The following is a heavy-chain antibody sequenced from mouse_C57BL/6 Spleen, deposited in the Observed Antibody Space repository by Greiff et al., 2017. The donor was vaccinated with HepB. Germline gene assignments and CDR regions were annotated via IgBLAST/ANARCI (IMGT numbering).Heavy chain of an antibody. CDR2: IHPNSGST. V-gene: IGHV1-64*01. J-gene: IGHJ1*03. CDR1: GYTFTSYW. D-gene: IGHD4-1*01. CDR3: ARGANWHWYFDV. Sequence: QVQLQQSGAELVKPGASVKLSCKASGYTFTSYWMHWVKQRPGQGLEWIGMIHPNSGSTNYNEKFKSKATLTVDKSSSTAYMQLSSLTSEDSAVYYCARGANWHWYFDVWGTGTTVTVSS.